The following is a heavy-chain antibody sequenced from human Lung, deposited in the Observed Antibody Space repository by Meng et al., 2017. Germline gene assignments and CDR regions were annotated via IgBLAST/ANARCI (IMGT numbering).Heavy chain of an antibody. CDR2: MSFDGAQI. CDR3: ARDKPPNDV. J-gene: IGHJ2*01. CDR1: GFTFNTYA. Sequence: QVELWESGGGVVQPGGSLRLSCAASGFTFNTYAMHWVRQAPGKGLEWVSLMSFDGAQIYYSDSVRGRFTISRDNSKNTLYLQMNSLRAEDTAVYYCARDKPPNDVWGRGTLVTVSS. V-gene: IGHV3-30*01.